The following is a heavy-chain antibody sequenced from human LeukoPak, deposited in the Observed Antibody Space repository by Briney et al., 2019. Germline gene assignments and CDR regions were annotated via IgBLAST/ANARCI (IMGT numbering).Heavy chain of an antibody. J-gene: IGHJ6*02. Sequence: GGSLRLPCAASGFTFSSYWMSWVRQAPGKGLEWVANIKQDGSEKYYVDSVKGRFTISRDNTKNSLYLQMNSLRAEDTGVYYCARLKQWLVRDYYYYGMDVWGQGTTVTVSS. CDR3: ARLKQWLVRDYYYYGMDV. V-gene: IGHV3-7*01. CDR2: IKQDGSEK. CDR1: GFTFSSYW. D-gene: IGHD6-19*01.